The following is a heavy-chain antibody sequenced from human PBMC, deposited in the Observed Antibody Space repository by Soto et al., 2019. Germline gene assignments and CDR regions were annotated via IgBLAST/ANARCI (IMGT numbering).Heavy chain of an antibody. J-gene: IGHJ6*02. CDR2: IYPADSDT. V-gene: IGHV5-51*01. CDR1: GYSFNSYW. D-gene: IGHD6-6*01. CDR3: ASGLMAARYYYAMDV. Sequence: GESLKISCKGSGYSFNSYWIVWVRQMPGKGLEWMGIIYPADSDTRYSPSFQGRVTISADKSISTAYLQWSSLKASDTAMYYCASGLMAARYYYAMDVWGQGTTVTVSS.